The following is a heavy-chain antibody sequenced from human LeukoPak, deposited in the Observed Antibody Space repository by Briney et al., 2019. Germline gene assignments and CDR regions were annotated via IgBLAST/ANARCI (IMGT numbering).Heavy chain of an antibody. D-gene: IGHD3-10*01. V-gene: IGHV3-23*01. CDR2: ISGSGGST. Sequence: PGWFVRPLFEASGFGFSSYALRWVHQDPRKGLEWVSAISGSGGSTYYADSVKGRFTISRDNSKNTLYLQMNSLRAEDTAVYYCAKGLVRGSERPPMKNWFDPWGQGTLVTVSS. CDR1: GFGFSSYA. J-gene: IGHJ5*02. CDR3: AKGLVRGSERPPMKNWFDP.